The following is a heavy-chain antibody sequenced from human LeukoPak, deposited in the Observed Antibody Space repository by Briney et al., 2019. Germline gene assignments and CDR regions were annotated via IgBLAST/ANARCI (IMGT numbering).Heavy chain of an antibody. V-gene: IGHV3-48*03. CDR3: AKDQVTGTTVYFDY. D-gene: IGHD1-7*01. CDR1: GFTFSSYE. J-gene: IGHJ4*02. Sequence: GGSLRLSCAASGFTFSSYEMNWVRQAPGKGLEWVSYISSSGSTIYYADSVKGRFTISRDNAKNSLYLQMNSLRAEDTAVYYCAKDQVTGTTVYFDYWGQGTLVTVSS. CDR2: ISSSGSTI.